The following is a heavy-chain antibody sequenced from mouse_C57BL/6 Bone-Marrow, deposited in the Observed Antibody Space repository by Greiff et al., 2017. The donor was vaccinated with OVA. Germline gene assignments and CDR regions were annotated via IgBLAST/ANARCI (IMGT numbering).Heavy chain of an antibody. J-gene: IGHJ3*01. CDR3: ARPSFAY. Sequence: VKLKQSGPGLVQPSQSLSITCTVSGFSLTSYGVHWVRQSPGKGLEWLGVIWSGGSTDYNAAFISRLSISKDNSKSQVFFKMNSLQADDTAIYYCARPSFAYWGQGTLVTVSA. CDR2: IWSGGST. V-gene: IGHV2-2*01. CDR1: GFSLTSYG.